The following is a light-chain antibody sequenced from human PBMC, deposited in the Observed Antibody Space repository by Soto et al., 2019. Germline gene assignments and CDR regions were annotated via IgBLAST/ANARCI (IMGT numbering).Light chain of an antibody. CDR1: SSNIESNY. J-gene: IGLJ1*01. Sequence: QSMLTQPPSLSAAPGQKVTISCSGRSSNIESNYVSWFQQPPGTAPNLLIYENNKRPSGIPDRFSASKSGTSATLVITGLQTGDEADYFCGAWDTSLSAYVFGTGTKVTVL. CDR2: ENN. V-gene: IGLV1-51*02. CDR3: GAWDTSLSAYV.